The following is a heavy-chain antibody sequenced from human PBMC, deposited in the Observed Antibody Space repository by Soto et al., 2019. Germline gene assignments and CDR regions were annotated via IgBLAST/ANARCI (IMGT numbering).Heavy chain of an antibody. CDR2: ISYDGSNK. D-gene: IGHD4-17*01. CDR3: AKDARLRIHYYVMDV. J-gene: IGHJ6*02. CDR1: GFTFSSYG. V-gene: IGHV3-30*18. Sequence: QVQLVESGGGVVQPGRSLRLSCAASGFTFSSYGMHWVRQAPGKGLEWVAVISYDGSNKYYADSVKGRFTISRDNSKNTLYLQMNSLRAEDTAVYYCAKDARLRIHYYVMDVWGQGTTVTVSS.